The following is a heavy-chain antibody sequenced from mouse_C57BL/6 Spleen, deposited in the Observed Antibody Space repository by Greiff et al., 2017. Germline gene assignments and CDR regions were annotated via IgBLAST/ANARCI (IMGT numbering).Heavy chain of an antibody. CDR1: GYTFTDYE. CDR3: TRGNGYGGFAY. J-gene: IGHJ3*01. D-gene: IGHD2-2*01. CDR2: IDPETGGT. V-gene: IGHV1-15*01. Sequence: QVQLQQSGAELVRPGASVTLSCKASGYTFTDYEMHWVKQTPVHGLEWIGAIDPETGGTAYNQKFKGKAILTADKSSSTAYMGLRSLTAEDSAVYYCTRGNGYGGFAYWGQGTLVTVSA.